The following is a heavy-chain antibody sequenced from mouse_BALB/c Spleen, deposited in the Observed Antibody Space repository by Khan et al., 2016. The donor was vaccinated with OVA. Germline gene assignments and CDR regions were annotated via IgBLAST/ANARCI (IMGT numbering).Heavy chain of an antibody. CDR1: GFSLTNYG. V-gene: IGHV2-6*02. CDR2: IWSDGYT. J-gene: IGHJ4*01. CDR3: AINTFYYTMDY. Sequence: QVQLKESGPGLVAPSQSLSITCTVSGFSLTNYGVHWVRQPPGKGLEWLVVIWSDGYTTYNSALKSRLSISKDNSKSQVFVKMNSLQTDDTAMYYFAINTFYYTMDYWGQGTSVTVSS.